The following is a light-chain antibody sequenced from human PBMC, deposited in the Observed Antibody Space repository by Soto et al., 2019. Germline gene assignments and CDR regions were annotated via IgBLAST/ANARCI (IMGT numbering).Light chain of an antibody. CDR2: AAS. CDR3: QQYNNWPPVT. J-gene: IGKJ5*01. V-gene: IGKV3-15*01. Sequence: EIVMPQSPVTLSVSPGERVTLSCRASQSVSNNLAWYQQKSGQAPRLLIYAASTRVTGIPARFSGSGSGTEFTLTISSLQSEDFAIYYCQQYNNWPPVTFGQGTRLEIK. CDR1: QSVSNN.